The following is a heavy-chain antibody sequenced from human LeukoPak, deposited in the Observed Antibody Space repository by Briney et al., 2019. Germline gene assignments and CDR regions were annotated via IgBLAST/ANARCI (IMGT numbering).Heavy chain of an antibody. Sequence: GESLKISCRGSGYRFSFYWIAWVRQMPGKGLQWMGIIYPDDSDTRYTPSFQGQVTISADKSISTAYLQWSSLKASDTAMYYCARPLTTSYDAFDIWGQGTMVTVSS. CDR3: ARPLTTSYDAFDI. J-gene: IGHJ3*02. D-gene: IGHD2/OR15-2a*01. V-gene: IGHV5-51*01. CDR2: IYPDDSDT. CDR1: GYRFSFYW.